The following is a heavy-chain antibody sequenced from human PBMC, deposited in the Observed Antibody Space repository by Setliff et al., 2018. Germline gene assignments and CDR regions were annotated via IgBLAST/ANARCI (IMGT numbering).Heavy chain of an antibody. CDR3: ARDSSHFIRVLDS. J-gene: IGHJ4*02. V-gene: IGHV3-20*04. CDR2: INRNGGRI. CDR1: GFTFDGYV. D-gene: IGHD3-10*01. Sequence: PGGSLRLSCAASGFTFDGYVMSWVRQAPGKGLEWVSDINRNGGRIGYADPVKGRFTISRDNAKNSLFLQMDNLRAEDTAQYFCARDSSHFIRVLDSWGQGTLVTVSS.